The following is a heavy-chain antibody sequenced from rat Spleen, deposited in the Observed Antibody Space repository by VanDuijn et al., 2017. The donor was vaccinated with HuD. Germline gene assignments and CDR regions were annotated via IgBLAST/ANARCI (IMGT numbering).Heavy chain of an antibody. CDR3: ARWGSGYRWFAY. J-gene: IGHJ3*01. CDR1: GFTFSDYA. V-gene: IGHV5-17*01. Sequence: EVQLVESGGGLVQPGRSMKLSCAASGFTFSDYAMAWVRQSPKKGLAWVATIIYDGSSTYYRDSVKGRFTISRDNAKNTLYLQMDSLRSEDTATYYCARWGSGYRWFAYWGQGTLVTVSS. D-gene: IGHD4-3*01. CDR2: IIYDGSST.